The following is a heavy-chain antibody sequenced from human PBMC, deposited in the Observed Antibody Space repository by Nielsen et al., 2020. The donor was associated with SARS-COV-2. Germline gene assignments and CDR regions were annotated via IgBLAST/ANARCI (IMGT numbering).Heavy chain of an antibody. CDR3: ASPRREVPAALGDV. V-gene: IGHV3-66*01. CDR1: GLTVSSNY. Sequence: GESLKISCAASGLTVSSNYMSWVRQAPGKGLEWVSVIYKTGSTYYADSVKGRFTLSRDNSKNTLYLQMNSLRAEDTAVYYCASPRREVPAALGDVWGQGTTVTVSS. D-gene: IGHD2-2*01. CDR2: IYKTGST. J-gene: IGHJ6*02.